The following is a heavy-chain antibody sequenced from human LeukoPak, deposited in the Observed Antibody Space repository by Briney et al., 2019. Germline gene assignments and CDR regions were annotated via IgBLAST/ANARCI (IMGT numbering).Heavy chain of an antibody. V-gene: IGHV3-43*02. CDR3: AKAVGLLWFGEVEY. Sequence: GGSLRLSCAASGFTVYHYAVHWVRQAPGKGLGWVSLIIGDGGSTYYADSVKGRFTISRDNSKNSLYLQMNSLRTEDTALYYCAKAVGLLWFGEVEYWGQGTVVTVSS. J-gene: IGHJ1*01. D-gene: IGHD3-10*01. CDR1: GFTVYHYA. CDR2: IIGDGGST.